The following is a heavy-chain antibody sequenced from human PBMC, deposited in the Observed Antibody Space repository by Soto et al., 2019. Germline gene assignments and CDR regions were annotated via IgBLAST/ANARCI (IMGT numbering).Heavy chain of an antibody. J-gene: IGHJ6*02. D-gene: IGHD1-26*01. CDR2: ISAYNGNT. CDR1: GYTFTSYG. V-gene: IGHV1-18*01. Sequence: ASVKVSCKASGYTFTSYGISWVRQAHGQGLEWMGWISAYNGNTNYAQKLQGRVTMTTDTSTSTAYMELRSLRSDDTAVYYCARKGRVVGATRNYYYYGMDVWGQGTTVTVSS. CDR3: ARKGRVVGATRNYYYYGMDV.